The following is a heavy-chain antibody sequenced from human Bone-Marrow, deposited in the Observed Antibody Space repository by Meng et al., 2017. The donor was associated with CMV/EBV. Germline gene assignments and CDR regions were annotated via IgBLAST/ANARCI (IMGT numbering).Heavy chain of an antibody. V-gene: IGHV3-23*01. CDR3: ARDPPGAWIQLRG. CDR2: ISASGGST. J-gene: IGHJ4*02. CDR1: GFTFSSYA. D-gene: IGHD5-18*01. Sequence: GESLKISCAASGFTFSSYAMTWVRQAPGKGLEWVSGISASGGSTYYADSMKGRFTISRDNSKNTLYLQMNSLRAEDTAVYYCARDPPGAWIQLRGWGQGTLVTVSS.